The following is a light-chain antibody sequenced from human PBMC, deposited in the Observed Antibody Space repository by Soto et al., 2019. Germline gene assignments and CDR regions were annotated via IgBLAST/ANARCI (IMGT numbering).Light chain of an antibody. V-gene: IGLV2-14*01. CDR3: SSYTCSSSLAYV. CDR2: EVS. J-gene: IGLJ1*01. Sequence: QSVLTQPPSVSGSPGQSITISCTGTSSDVGGYNYVSWYQQHPGKAPKLMIYEVSNRPSGVSNRFPGSKSGNTASLTISGLQVEDEDDYYCSSYTCSSSLAYVFGTGTKVTVL. CDR1: SSDVGGYNY.